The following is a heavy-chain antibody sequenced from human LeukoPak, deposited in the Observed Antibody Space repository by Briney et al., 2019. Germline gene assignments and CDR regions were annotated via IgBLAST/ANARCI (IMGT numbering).Heavy chain of an antibody. V-gene: IGHV3-33*01. D-gene: IGHD6-19*01. CDR1: GFTFSSYG. CDR3: ARLPNSSGRSYFDY. J-gene: IGHJ4*02. CDR2: IWYDGSNK. Sequence: GRSLRLSCAASGFTFSSYGMHWVRQAPGKGLEWVAVIWYDGSNKYYADSVKGRFTISRDNSKNTLYLQMNSLRAEDTAVYYCARLPNSSGRSYFDYWGQGTLVTVSS.